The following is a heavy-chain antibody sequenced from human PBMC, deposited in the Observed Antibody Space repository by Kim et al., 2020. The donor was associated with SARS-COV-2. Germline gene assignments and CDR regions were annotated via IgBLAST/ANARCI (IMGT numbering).Heavy chain of an antibody. V-gene: IGHV3-23*01. CDR3: AKREAAAGTKYYFDY. Sequence: DSVKGRFTISRDNSKNTLYLQMNSLRAEDTAVYYCAKREAAAGTKYYFDYWGQGTLVTVSS. J-gene: IGHJ4*02. D-gene: IGHD6-13*01.